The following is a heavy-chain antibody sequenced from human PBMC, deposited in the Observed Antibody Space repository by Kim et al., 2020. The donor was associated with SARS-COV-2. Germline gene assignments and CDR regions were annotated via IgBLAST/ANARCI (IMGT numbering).Heavy chain of an antibody. J-gene: IGHJ6*02. D-gene: IGHD3-9*01. CDR1: GGSISSYY. CDR3: ARIDQSGYYYYGMDV. Sequence: SETLSLTCTVSGGSISSYYWSWIRQPPGKGLEWIGYIYYSGSTNYNPSLKSRVTISVDTSKNQFSLKLSSVTAADTAVYYCARIDQSGYYYYGMDVWGQGTTVTVSS. V-gene: IGHV4-59*13. CDR2: IYYSGST.